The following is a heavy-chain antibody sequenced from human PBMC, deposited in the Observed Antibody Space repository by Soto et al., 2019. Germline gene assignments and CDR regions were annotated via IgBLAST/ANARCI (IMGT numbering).Heavy chain of an antibody. Sequence: WTWIRQAPGKGLEWVGHIYYTGSTNYNPALNDRVTISVDTSKNHFSLQLTSVAAADTAVYYCARGAGFSYASTWFDIWGQGTLVTVSS. J-gene: IGHJ5*02. D-gene: IGHD5-18*01. CDR2: IYYTGST. CDR3: ARGAGFSYASTWFDI. V-gene: IGHV4-61*03.